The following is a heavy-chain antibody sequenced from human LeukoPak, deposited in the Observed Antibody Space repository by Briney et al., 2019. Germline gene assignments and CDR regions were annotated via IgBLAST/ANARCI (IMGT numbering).Heavy chain of an antibody. J-gene: IGHJ4*02. CDR1: GYSISSGFY. D-gene: IGHD3-10*01. Sequence: NPSETLSLTCTVSGYSISSGFYWDWIRQPPGKGLEWIGSIYHSGSTYYNPSLKSRVTMSVDTSKNQFSLKLSSVTAADTAVYYCAREGSRALDYWGQGTLVSVSS. CDR2: IYHSGST. V-gene: IGHV4-38-2*02. CDR3: AREGSRALDY.